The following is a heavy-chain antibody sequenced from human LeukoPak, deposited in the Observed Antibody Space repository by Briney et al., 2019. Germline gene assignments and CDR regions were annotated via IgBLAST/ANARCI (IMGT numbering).Heavy chain of an antibody. CDR3: AQGSGQYYEY. V-gene: IGHV3-15*07. CDR1: GLTLSNVW. Sequence: PGGSLRLSCAVSGLTLSNVWMNWVRQAPGKGLEWVGRIKSKTAGGTTDFAAPVKGRFSISRDDSQNMPYLQMNSLTSEDSAVYYCAQGSGQYYEYWGQGTLVTVSS. CDR2: IKSKTAGGTT. D-gene: IGHD3-22*01. J-gene: IGHJ4*02.